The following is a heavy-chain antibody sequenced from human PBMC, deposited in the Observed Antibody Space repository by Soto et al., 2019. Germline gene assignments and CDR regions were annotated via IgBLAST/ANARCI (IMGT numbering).Heavy chain of an antibody. V-gene: IGHV4-31*03. CDR3: ARLNPIVVVPTPMGWFDP. CDR1: GDNIISGGYY. Sequence: SSETLSLTCTVSGDNIISGGYYWSWIRQSPGKGLEWIGYIFYSGYNYYNPSLKSRLSMSVDTSKNQFSLRLTSVTAADTAVYFCARLNPIVVVPTPMGWFDPWGQGTLVTVSS. CDR2: IFYSGYN. J-gene: IGHJ5*02. D-gene: IGHD2-2*01.